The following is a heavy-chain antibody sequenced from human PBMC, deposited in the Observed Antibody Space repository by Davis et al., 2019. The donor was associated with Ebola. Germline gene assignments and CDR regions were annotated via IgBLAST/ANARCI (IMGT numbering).Heavy chain of an antibody. D-gene: IGHD3-22*01. CDR2: FYYSGST. CDR3: AGLYDSSGYSWYFDL. J-gene: IGHJ2*01. Sequence: ESLKISCTVSGGSISSSSYYWGWIRQPPGKGLEWIGSFYYSGSTYYNPSLKSRVTISVDTSKNQFSLKLSSVTAADTAVYYCAGLYDSSGYSWYFDLWGRGTLVTVSS. V-gene: IGHV4-39*07. CDR1: GGSISSSSYY.